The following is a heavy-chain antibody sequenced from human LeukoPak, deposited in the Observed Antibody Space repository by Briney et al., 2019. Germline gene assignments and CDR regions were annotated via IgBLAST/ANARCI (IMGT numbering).Heavy chain of an antibody. CDR1: GFTFSTYA. J-gene: IGHJ4*02. CDR3: AKRSIAFDY. D-gene: IGHD2-21*01. CDR2: ISADGNI. Sequence: GGSLRLSRAASGFTFSTYAMSWVRQAPGKGLEWISAISADGNIYYADSVEGRFTISRDNSKNTLHLQMNSLRAEDTALYYCAKRSIAFDYWGQGTLVTVSS. V-gene: IGHV3-23*01.